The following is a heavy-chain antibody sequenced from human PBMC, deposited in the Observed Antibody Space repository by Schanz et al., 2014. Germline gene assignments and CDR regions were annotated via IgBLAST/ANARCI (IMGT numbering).Heavy chain of an antibody. Sequence: QVHLVESGGGLVKPGGSLRLSCAASGFTFSDYYMTWIRQAPGKGLEWVSYINGGGETTYYADSVRGRFTISRDNAKNSLYLQMNSLRAEDTAVYFCARMRRSGLSGMDVWGQGTTVIVSS. CDR1: GFTFSDYY. J-gene: IGHJ6*02. CDR2: INGGGETT. V-gene: IGHV3-11*04. CDR3: ARMRRSGLSGMDV. D-gene: IGHD6-25*01.